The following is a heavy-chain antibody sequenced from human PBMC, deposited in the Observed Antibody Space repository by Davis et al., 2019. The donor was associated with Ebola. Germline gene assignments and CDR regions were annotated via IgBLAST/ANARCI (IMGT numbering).Heavy chain of an antibody. CDR3: ARELGVYGGNVAFDI. V-gene: IGHV1-46*01. CDR1: GYTFTSYY. CDR2: INPSGGST. Sequence: ASVKVSCKASGYTFTSYYMHWVRQAPGQGLEWMGIINPSGGSTSYAQKFQGRVTMTRDTSTSTVYMELSSLRSEDTAVYYCARELGVYGGNVAFDIWGQGTMVTVSS. J-gene: IGHJ3*02. D-gene: IGHD4-23*01.